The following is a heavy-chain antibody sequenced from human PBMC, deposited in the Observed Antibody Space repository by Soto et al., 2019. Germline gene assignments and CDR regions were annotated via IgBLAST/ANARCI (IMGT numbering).Heavy chain of an antibody. CDR1: GGSISSYY. CDR3: ARDRAVAGTGDYYYYYGMDV. D-gene: IGHD6-19*01. Sequence: SETLSLTRTVSGGSISSYYGSWIRQPPGKGLEWIGYIYYSGSTNYNPSLKSRVTISVDTSKNQFSLKLSSVTAADTAVYYCARDRAVAGTGDYYYYYGMDVWGQGTTVTVSS. CDR2: IYYSGST. J-gene: IGHJ6*02. V-gene: IGHV4-59*01.